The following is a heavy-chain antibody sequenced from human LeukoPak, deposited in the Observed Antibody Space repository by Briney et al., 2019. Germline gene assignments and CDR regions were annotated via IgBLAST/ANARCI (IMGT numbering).Heavy chain of an antibody. V-gene: IGHV3-48*01. D-gene: IGHD6-13*01. CDR1: GFTFSSYS. J-gene: IGHJ4*02. Sequence: GGSLRLSCAASGFTFSSYSMNWVRQAPGKGLEWVSYISKTSETKHYADSVKGRFTISRDNSKNTLHLQMNTLRAEDTAVYYCASRIATAGSVDYWGQGTLVTVSS. CDR3: ASRIATAGSVDY. CDR2: ISKTSETK.